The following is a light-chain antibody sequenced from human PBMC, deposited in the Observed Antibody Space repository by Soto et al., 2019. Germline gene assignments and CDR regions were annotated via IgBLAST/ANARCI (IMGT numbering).Light chain of an antibody. CDR3: SSYTSSLVV. J-gene: IGLJ2*01. V-gene: IGLV2-14*01. CDR1: SSDVGGYNY. Sequence: QSALTQPASVSGSPGQSITISCTGTSSDVGGYNYVSWYQQHPGKAPKLMIYDVSNRPSGVSNRFSGSKSGNTASLTISGLQAEDEAHYYCSSYTSSLVVFGGGTKVTVL. CDR2: DVS.